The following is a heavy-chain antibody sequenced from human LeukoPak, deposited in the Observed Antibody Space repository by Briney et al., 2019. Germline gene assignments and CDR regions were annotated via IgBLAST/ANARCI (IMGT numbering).Heavy chain of an antibody. V-gene: IGHV4-30-4*07. J-gene: IGHJ5*02. CDR2: FYYSGST. D-gene: IGHD3-10*01. CDR1: RGSLTRGGYS. CDR3: ARESNYHGSGTGWFDP. Sequence: TLSLTRAVSRGSLTRGGYSWGWIRHPPGNGLEWIGYFYYSGSTYYNPSLKSRVTISLDTSKNQLSLKLSSVSAADTAVYYCARESNYHGSGTGWFDPWGQGTLVTVSS.